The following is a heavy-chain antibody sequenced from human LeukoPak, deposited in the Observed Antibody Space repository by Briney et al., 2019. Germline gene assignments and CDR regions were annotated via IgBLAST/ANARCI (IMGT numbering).Heavy chain of an antibody. CDR1: GYSISSSYY. V-gene: IGHV4-38-2*02. J-gene: IGHJ6*03. CDR2: IYHSGST. D-gene: IGHD4-17*01. Sequence: PSETLSLTCTVSGYSISSSYYWGWIRQPPGKGLEWIGSIYHSGSTYYNPSLKSRVTMSLGLAKNQFSLELSSVTAADTAVYYCARDPPYGYGDYVQAKYFFYMDVWGKGTTVTVSS. CDR3: ARDPPYGYGDYVQAKYFFYMDV.